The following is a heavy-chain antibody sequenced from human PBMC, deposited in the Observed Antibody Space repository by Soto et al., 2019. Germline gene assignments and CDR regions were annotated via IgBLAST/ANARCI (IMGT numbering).Heavy chain of an antibody. CDR3: ARVMGIVVVIPDAFDI. Sequence: GGSLRLSCAASGFTFSSYSMSWVRQAPRKGLEWVSVIYCGVSTYYADSVKGRFTISRDNSKNTLYLQMNSLRAEDTAVYYCARVMGIVVVIPDAFDIWGQGTMVTVSS. CDR1: GFTFSSYS. D-gene: IGHD3-22*01. J-gene: IGHJ3*02. CDR2: IYCGVST. V-gene: IGHV3-53*01.